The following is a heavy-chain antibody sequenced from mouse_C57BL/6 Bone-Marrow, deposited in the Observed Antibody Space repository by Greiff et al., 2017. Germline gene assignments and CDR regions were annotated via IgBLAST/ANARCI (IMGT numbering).Heavy chain of an antibody. J-gene: IGHJ4*01. CDR2: INPNNGGT. V-gene: IGHV1-26*01. Sequence: EVQLQQSGPELVKPGASVKISCKASGYTFTDYYMNWVKQSHGKSLEWIGDINPNNGGTSYNQKFKGKATLTVDKSSSTAYMELRSLTSEDSAVYYWARRAHYYGDAMDYWGQGTSVTVSS. CDR1: GYTFTDYY. CDR3: ARRAHYYGDAMDY. D-gene: IGHD1-1*01.